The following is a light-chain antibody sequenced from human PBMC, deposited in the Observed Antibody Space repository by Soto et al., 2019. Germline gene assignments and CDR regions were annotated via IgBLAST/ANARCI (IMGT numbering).Light chain of an antibody. CDR3: QQRTDWVT. V-gene: IGKV3-11*01. J-gene: IGKJ4*01. Sequence: IVVTQSPGTLSAAPGERATLSCRASQSVSSYLAWYQQKPGQAPRLLIYEASNRATGIPARFSGSGSGTDFTLTISSLEPEDFAVYYCQQRTDWVTFGGGTKVDIK. CDR1: QSVSSY. CDR2: EAS.